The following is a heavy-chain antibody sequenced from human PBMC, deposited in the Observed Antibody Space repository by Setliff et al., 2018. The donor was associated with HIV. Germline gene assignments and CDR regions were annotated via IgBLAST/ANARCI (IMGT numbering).Heavy chain of an antibody. CDR3: AGDYAGSGMPFDY. D-gene: IGHD2-15*01. CDR1: GGYVSSKIYY. Sequence: PSETLSLTCNVSGGYVSSKIYYWASSRQPPGKGLEWIGTMYYSGNTYYSQSLKSRVTISLDTSRNQFSLKLAYVTAADTAVYVCAGDYAGSGMPFDYWGQGISVTVSS. J-gene: IGHJ4*02. V-gene: IGHV4-39*07. CDR2: MYYSGNT.